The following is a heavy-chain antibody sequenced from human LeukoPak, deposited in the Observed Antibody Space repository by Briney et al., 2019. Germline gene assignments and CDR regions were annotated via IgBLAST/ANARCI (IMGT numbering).Heavy chain of an antibody. J-gene: IGHJ5*02. CDR3: AKDLMFGARGWFDP. V-gene: IGHV3-23*01. CDR2: LSGNGGST. CDR1: GFTFSSYA. Sequence: HPGGSLRLSCAASGFTFSSYAMTWVRQAPGKGLEWVSGLSGNGGSTYYPDSVKGRLTISRDNCKNTLYLQMNIMRAEDSGVYYGAKDLMFGARGWFDPWGQGTLVAVSS. D-gene: IGHD3-16*01.